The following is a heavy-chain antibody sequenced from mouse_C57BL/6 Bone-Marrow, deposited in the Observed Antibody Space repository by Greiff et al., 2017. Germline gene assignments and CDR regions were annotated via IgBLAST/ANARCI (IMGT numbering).Heavy chain of an antibody. CDR2: INPGSGGT. V-gene: IGHV1-54*01. D-gene: IGHD1-1*01. J-gene: IGHJ2*01. CDR1: GYAFTNYL. Sequence: QVQLQQSGAELVRPGTSVKVSCKASGYAFTNYLIERVKQRPGQGLEWIGVINPGSGGTNYNEKFKGKATLTADKSSSTAYMQLSSLTSEDSAVYFCATHYYYGSSYEDYWGQGTTLTVSS. CDR3: ATHYYYGSSYEDY.